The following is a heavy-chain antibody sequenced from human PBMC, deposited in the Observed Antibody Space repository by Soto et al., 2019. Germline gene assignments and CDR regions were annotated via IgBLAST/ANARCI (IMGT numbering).Heavy chain of an antibody. CDR3: AKVHGSRIAAAGTGPQPYYYYGMDV. CDR2: ISGSGGST. V-gene: IGHV3-23*01. CDR1: GFTFSSYA. D-gene: IGHD6-13*01. J-gene: IGHJ6*02. Sequence: GGSLRLSCAASGFTFSSYAMSWVRQAPGKGLEWVSAISGSGGSTYYADSVKGRFTISRDNPKNTLYLQMNSLRAEDTAVYYCAKVHGSRIAAAGTGPQPYYYYGMDVWGQGTTVTVSS.